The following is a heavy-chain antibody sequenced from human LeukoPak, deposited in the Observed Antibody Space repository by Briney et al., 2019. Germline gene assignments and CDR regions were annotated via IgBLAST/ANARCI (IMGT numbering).Heavy chain of an antibody. J-gene: IGHJ6*03. CDR3: ARGRSYYYYMDV. V-gene: IGHV3-30-3*01. Sequence: PGGSLRLSCVVSGFTFSSYAMHWVRQAPGKGLEWVAVISYDGSNKYYADSVKGRFTISRDNAKNSLYLQMNSLRAEDTAVYYCARGRSYYYYMDVWGKGTTVTVSS. CDR2: ISYDGSNK. CDR1: GFTFSSYA.